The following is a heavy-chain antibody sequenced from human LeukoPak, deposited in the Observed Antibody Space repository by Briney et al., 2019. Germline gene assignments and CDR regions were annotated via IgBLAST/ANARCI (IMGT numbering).Heavy chain of an antibody. CDR2: INWNGGST. CDR1: GFTVSSNY. CDR3: ARASNWNYNYYYYYMDV. D-gene: IGHD1-7*01. V-gene: IGHV3-20*04. J-gene: IGHJ6*03. Sequence: GGSLRLSCAASGFTVSSNYMSWVRQAPGKGLEWVSGINWNGGSTGYADSVKGRFTISRDNAKNSLYLQMNSLRAEDTALYYCARASNWNYNYYYYYMDVWGKGTTVTVSS.